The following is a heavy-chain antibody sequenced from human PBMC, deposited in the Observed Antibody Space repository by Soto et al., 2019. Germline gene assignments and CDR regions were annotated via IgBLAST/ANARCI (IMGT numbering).Heavy chain of an antibody. CDR1: GGPMSEYF. V-gene: IGHV4-59*01. J-gene: IGHJ4*02. CDR3: ARDGYDGSGSPYPAY. CDR2: IYYLGST. D-gene: IGHD3-10*01. Sequence: SETLSLTCSVSGGPMSEYFWSWIRQSPGKGLEWIGYIYYLGSTDYNPSLKSRVTISVDTSKRQFSLRLTSVTAADTAVYYCARDGYDGSGSPYPAYWGPGTQVTVSS.